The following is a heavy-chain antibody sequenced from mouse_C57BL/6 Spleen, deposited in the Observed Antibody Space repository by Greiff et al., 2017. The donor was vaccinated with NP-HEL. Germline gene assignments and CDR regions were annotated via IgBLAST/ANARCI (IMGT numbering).Heavy chain of an antibody. Sequence: EVQLVESGGGLVKPGGSLKLSCAASGFTFSDYGMHWVRQAPEKGLEWVAYISSGSSTIYYADTVKGRFTISRDNAKNTLFLQMTSLRSEDTAMYDCARRRYDYGDAMDYWGQGTSVTVSS. J-gene: IGHJ4*01. CDR2: ISSGSSTI. CDR1: GFTFSDYG. V-gene: IGHV5-17*01. CDR3: ARRRYDYGDAMDY. D-gene: IGHD2-4*01.